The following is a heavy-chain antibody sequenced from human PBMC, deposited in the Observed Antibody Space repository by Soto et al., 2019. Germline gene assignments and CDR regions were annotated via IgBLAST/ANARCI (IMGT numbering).Heavy chain of an antibody. CDR3: VRASMPKAHFDS. CDR2: MHTSGST. J-gene: IGHJ4*02. CDR1: GGSIRGYY. V-gene: IGHV4-4*07. D-gene: IGHD2-2*01. Sequence: SETLSLTCTVSGGSIRGYYWSWIRQSAGMGLEWIGRMHTSGSTNYNPSLKSRVIFSVDMSKNQISLKLTSVTAADTALYYCVRASMPKAHFDSWGQGTLVTVSS.